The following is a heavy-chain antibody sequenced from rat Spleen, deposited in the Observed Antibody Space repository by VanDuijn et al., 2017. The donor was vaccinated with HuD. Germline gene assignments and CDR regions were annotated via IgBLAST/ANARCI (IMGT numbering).Heavy chain of an antibody. D-gene: IGHD1-12*02. Sequence: EVQLVESGGGFVQPGRSLKLSCAASGFTFSNYGMAWVRQAPTKGLEWVATIGYDVTNTYYRDSVKGRFTVSRDNAKTTLYLQMDSLRSEDTATYYCARHNYYDGSYYWYFDFWGPGTMVTVSS. CDR1: GFTFSNYG. V-gene: IGHV5-29*01. CDR2: IGYDVTNT. J-gene: IGHJ1*01. CDR3: ARHNYYDGSYYWYFDF.